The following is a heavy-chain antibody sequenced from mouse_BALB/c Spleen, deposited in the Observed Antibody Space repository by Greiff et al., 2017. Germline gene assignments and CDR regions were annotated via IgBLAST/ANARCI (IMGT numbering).Heavy chain of an antibody. D-gene: IGHD2-4*01. CDR1: GFTFSSFG. Sequence: EVQRVESGGGLVQPGGSRKLSCAASGFTFSSFGMHWVRQAPEKGLEWVAYISSGSSTIYYADTVRGRFTISRDNPKNTLFLQMTSLRSEDTAMYYCARGITFDYWGQGTTLTVSS. V-gene: IGHV5-17*02. CDR2: ISSGSSTI. CDR3: ARGITFDY. J-gene: IGHJ2*01.